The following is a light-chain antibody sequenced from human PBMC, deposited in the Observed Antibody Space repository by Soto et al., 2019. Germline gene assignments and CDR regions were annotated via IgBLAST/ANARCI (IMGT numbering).Light chain of an antibody. J-gene: IGLJ2*01. CDR3: SSYAGSNNVT. V-gene: IGLV2-8*01. CDR2: ELT. CDR1: SSDIGGYDY. Sequence: QSALTQPPSASGSPGQSVTISCTGTSSDIGGYDYVSWFQHHPGRAPKLMIYELTKRPSGVPDRFSGSRSGNTASLTVSGLQAEDEAYYYCSSYAGSNNVTFGGGTKLTVL.